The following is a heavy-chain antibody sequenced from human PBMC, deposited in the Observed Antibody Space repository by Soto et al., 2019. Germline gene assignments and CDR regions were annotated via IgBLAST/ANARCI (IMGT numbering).Heavy chain of an antibody. D-gene: IGHD3-3*01. V-gene: IGHV3-30-3*01. CDR3: AREGGLNLKYYDFWSSNWFDP. CDR1: GFTFSSYA. J-gene: IGHJ5*02. CDR2: ISYDGSNK. Sequence: PGGSLRLSCAASGFTFSSYAMHWVRQAPGKGLEWVAVISYDGSNKYYADSVKGRFTISRDNSKNTLYLQMNSLRAEDTAVYYCAREGGLNLKYYDFWSSNWFDPWGQGTLVTVSS.